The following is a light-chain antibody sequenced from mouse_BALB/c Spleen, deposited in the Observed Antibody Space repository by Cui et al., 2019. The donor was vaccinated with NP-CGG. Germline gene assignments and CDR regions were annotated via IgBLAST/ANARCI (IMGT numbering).Light chain of an antibody. J-gene: IGLJ1*01. CDR3: ALWYSNHWV. Sequence: AAVTQAPAPTTSPGETVTLTCRSSTGTVTTSNYANWVQEKPDHLFTGLIGGTNNRAPGVPARFSGSLIGDKAALTITGAQTEDEAIYFCALWYSNHWVFGGGTKLTVL. CDR1: TGTVTTSNY. CDR2: GTN. V-gene: IGLV1*01.